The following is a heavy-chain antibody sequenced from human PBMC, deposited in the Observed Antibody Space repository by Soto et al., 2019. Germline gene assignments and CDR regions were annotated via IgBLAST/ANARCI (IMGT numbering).Heavy chain of an antibody. D-gene: IGHD3-22*01. Sequence: SETLSLTCAVSGGSFTSNNWWTWVRQPPGQGLEWIGEIYRTGSTNYNPSLKSRVTISLDKSENQFSLKLSSVTAADTAVYYCARGSGQDYYDSSGYYQPFDYWGQGTLVTVSS. CDR2: IYRTGST. J-gene: IGHJ4*02. CDR1: GGSFTSNNW. V-gene: IGHV4-4*02. CDR3: ARGSGQDYYDSSGYYQPFDY.